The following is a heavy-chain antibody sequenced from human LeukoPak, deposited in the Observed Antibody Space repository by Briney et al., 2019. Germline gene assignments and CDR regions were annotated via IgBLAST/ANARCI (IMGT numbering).Heavy chain of an antibody. V-gene: IGHV4-30-4*08. CDR1: GGSISSGDYY. CDR3: ARGVLVEPNLFDI. D-gene: IGHD1-1*01. CDR2: IYYSGST. Sequence: NPSETLSLTCTVSGGSISSGDYYWSWIRQPPGKGLEWIGYIYYSGSTYYNPSLKSRVTISVDTSKNQFSLKLSSVTAADTAVYYCARGVLVEPNLFDIWGQGTMVTVSS. J-gene: IGHJ3*02.